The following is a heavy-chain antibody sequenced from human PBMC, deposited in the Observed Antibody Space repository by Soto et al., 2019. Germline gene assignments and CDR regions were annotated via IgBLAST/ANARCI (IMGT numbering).Heavy chain of an antibody. D-gene: IGHD4-17*01. CDR2: IYYSGST. Sequence: SETLSLTCTVSGGSISSGDYYWSWIRQPPGKGLEWIGYIYYSGSTYYNPSLKSRVTISVDTSKNQFSLKLSSVTAADTAVYYCARSPFYGDYVYFDYWGQGTLVTVSS. V-gene: IGHV4-30-4*01. J-gene: IGHJ4*02. CDR3: ARSPFYGDYVYFDY. CDR1: GGSISSGDYY.